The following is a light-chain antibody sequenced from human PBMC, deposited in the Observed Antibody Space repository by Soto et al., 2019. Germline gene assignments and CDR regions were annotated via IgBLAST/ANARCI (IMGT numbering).Light chain of an antibody. Sequence: IQLTQSPSSLSASVGDRVTITCRASQDIGSYLAWYQQKPGKAPDLLIYAASTLYSGVPSRFSGSGSGTDFTLTISSLPPEDFATYYCQQLNSYPVTFGPGTKVDIK. V-gene: IGKV1-9*01. J-gene: IGKJ3*01. CDR1: QDIGSY. CDR2: AAS. CDR3: QQLNSYPVT.